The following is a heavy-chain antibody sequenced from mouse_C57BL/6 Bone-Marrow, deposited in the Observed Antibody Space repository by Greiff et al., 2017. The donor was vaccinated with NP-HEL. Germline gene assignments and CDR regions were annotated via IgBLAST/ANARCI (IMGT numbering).Heavy chain of an antibody. Sequence: VQLQQPGAELVMPGASVKLSCKASGYTFTSYWMHWVKQRPGQGLEWIGEIDPSDSYTNYNQKFKGKSTLTVDKSSSTAYMQLSSLTSEDSAVYYCARNSRTFAYWGQGTLVTVSA. CDR2: IDPSDSYT. J-gene: IGHJ3*01. CDR1: GYTFTSYW. V-gene: IGHV1-69*01. CDR3: ARNSRTFAY.